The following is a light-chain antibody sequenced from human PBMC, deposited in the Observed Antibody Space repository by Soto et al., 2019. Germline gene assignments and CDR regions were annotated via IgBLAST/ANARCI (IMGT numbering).Light chain of an antibody. CDR3: HHRGNGIT. CDR1: QSLTSS. Sequence: VLTPSPATLYLSAGATAIITCGASQSLTSSLSWYQQKPGQAPRLLIYDASSRATGSPARFSGSGSGTDFTLTISSLEPEDFAVYYCHHRGNGITCGQGTRLETK. J-gene: IGKJ5*01. CDR2: DAS. V-gene: IGKV3-11*01.